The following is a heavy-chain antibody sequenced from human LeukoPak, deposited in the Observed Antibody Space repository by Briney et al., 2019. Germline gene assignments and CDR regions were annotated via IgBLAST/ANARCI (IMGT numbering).Heavy chain of an antibody. D-gene: IGHD2-2*01. V-gene: IGHV3-9*01. CDR2: ISWNSGSI. Sequence: GGSLRLSCAASGFIFDDYAMHWVRQAPGKGLEWVSGISWNSGSIGYADSVKGRFTISRDNAKSSLYLQMNSLRAEDTAVYYCARVYTRAFDIWGQGTMVTVSS. CDR3: ARVYTRAFDI. CDR1: GFIFDDYA. J-gene: IGHJ3*02.